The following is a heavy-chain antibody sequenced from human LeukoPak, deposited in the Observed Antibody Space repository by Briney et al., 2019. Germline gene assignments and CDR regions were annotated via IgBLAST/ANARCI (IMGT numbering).Heavy chain of an antibody. Sequence: SETLSLTCTVSGGSISSYYWSWIRQPPGKGLEWIGYIYYSGSTNCNPSLKSRVTISVDTSKNQFSLKLSSVTAADTAVYYCARHMTSSGAVDYWGQGTLVTVSS. CDR2: IYYSGST. D-gene: IGHD6-19*01. CDR1: GGSISSYY. V-gene: IGHV4-59*08. CDR3: ARHMTSSGAVDY. J-gene: IGHJ4*02.